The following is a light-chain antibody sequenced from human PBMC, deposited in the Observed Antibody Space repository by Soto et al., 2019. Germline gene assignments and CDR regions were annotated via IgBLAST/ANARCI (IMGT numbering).Light chain of an antibody. CDR3: QQYSSYPRT. CDR1: QSISSW. V-gene: IGKV1-5*03. Sequence: DIQMTQSPSTLSASVGDIVTITCRASQSISSWLAWYQQKPGKAPKVLIYKASSLESGVPSRFSGSGSGTEFTLTISSLQTDDFATYYCQQYSSYPRTFGQGTKVDIK. J-gene: IGKJ1*01. CDR2: KAS.